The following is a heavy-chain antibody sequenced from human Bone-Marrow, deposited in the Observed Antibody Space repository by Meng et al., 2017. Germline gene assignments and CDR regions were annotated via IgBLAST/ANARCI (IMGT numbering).Heavy chain of an antibody. Sequence: RRWQSGPAGTKPGASANVACKASGYTFTGYYMHWVRQAAGQGLEWMGRINPNRGGTNYAQKFHGRVTITADESTSTAYMELSSLRSEDTAVYYCAREPGPRVGWFDPWGQGTLVTVSS. J-gene: IGHJ5*02. CDR2: INPNRGGT. D-gene: IGHD1-26*01. V-gene: IGHV1-2*06. CDR3: AREPGPRVGWFDP. CDR1: GYTFTGYY.